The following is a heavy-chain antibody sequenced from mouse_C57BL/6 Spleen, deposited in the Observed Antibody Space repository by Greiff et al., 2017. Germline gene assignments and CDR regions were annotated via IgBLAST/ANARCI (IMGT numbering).Heavy chain of an antibody. D-gene: IGHD4-1*01. Sequence: VQLQQSGAELVRPGASVKLSCTASGFNINDYYMHWVKQRPEQGLEWIGRIDPEDGDTEYAPKFQGKATMTADTSSNTAYLQLSSLTSEDTAVYYCTTEGLGRGARDYWGQGTSVTVSS. CDR2: IDPEDGDT. CDR3: TTEGLGRGARDY. J-gene: IGHJ4*01. CDR1: GFNINDYY. V-gene: IGHV14-1*01.